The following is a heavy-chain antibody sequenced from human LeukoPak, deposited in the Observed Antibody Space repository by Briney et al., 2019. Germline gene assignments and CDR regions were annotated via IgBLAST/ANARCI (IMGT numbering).Heavy chain of an antibody. CDR2: INHSGST. CDR3: ARDLDHCDSTNCHNWFDP. CDR1: GGSFSGYY. J-gene: IGHJ5*02. V-gene: IGHV4-34*01. Sequence: KPSETLSLTCAVYGGSFSGYYWSWIRQPPGKGLEWIGEINHSGSTNYNPSLKSRVTISVDTSKNQFSLKLSSVTAADTAVYYCARDLDHCDSTNCHNWFDPWGQGTLVTVSS. D-gene: IGHD2/OR15-2a*01.